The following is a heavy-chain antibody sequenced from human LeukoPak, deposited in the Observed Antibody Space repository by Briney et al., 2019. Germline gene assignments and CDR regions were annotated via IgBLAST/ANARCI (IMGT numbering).Heavy chain of an antibody. CDR1: NGSISSYF. CDR3: ARGRGYSYGGFDY. J-gene: IGHJ4*02. D-gene: IGHD5-18*01. Sequence: PSETLSLTCTVTNGSISSYFWSWIRQPAGKGLEWIGRIYTSGSTNYNPSLKSRVTISVDTSKNQFSLKLSSVTAADTAVYYCARGRGYSYGGFDYWGQGTLVTVSS. CDR2: IYTSGST. V-gene: IGHV4-4*07.